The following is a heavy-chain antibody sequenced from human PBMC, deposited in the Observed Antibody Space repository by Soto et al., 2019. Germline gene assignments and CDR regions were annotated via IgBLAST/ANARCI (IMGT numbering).Heavy chain of an antibody. CDR1: GFTFSSYW. D-gene: IGHD6-13*01. Sequence: EVQLVESGGGLVQPGGSLGLSCAASGFTFSSYWMSWVRQAPGKGLEWVANIKQDGSEKYYVDSVKGRFTISRDNAKNSLYLQMNSLRAEDTAVYYCARDLSSSRGRGYFDYWGQGTLVTVSS. J-gene: IGHJ4*02. CDR2: IKQDGSEK. V-gene: IGHV3-7*01. CDR3: ARDLSSSRGRGYFDY.